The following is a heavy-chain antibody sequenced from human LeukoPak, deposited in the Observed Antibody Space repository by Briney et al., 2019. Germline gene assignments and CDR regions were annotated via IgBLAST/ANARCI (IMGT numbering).Heavy chain of an antibody. Sequence: ASVKVSCKASGGTFSSYAISWVRQAPGQGLEWMGGIIPIFGTANYAQKFQGRVTITADESTSTAYMELSSLRSEDTAVYYCARAATLSSYYYGSGSHYGMDVWGQGTTVTVSS. J-gene: IGHJ6*02. V-gene: IGHV1-69*13. D-gene: IGHD3-10*01. CDR1: GGTFSSYA. CDR3: ARAATLSSYYYGSGSHYGMDV. CDR2: IIPIFGTA.